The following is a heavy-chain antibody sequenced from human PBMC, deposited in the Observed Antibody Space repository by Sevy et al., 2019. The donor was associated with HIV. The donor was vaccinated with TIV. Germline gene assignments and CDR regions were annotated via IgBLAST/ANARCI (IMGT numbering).Heavy chain of an antibody. Sequence: GGSLRLSCAASGFTFNNHGIHWVRQTPGKGLEWVATVNYDGDKKYYTDSVKGRFIISRDNSENRVFLQMSSLRLEDTAVYYCAKDRDPDGALKVIGFWGQGTLVTVSS. CDR3: AKDRDPDGALKVIGF. D-gene: IGHD4-17*01. J-gene: IGHJ4*02. CDR1: GFTFNNHG. V-gene: IGHV3-30*02. CDR2: VNYDGDKK.